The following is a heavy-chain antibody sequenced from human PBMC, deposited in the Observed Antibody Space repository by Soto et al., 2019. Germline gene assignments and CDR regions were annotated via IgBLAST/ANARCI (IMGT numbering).Heavy chain of an antibody. Sequence: GESLKISCKGSGYTFCSYWIGWVRQMPGRGLEWMGIIFPGDSDTRYSPSFQGQVTISADKSITTLYLQMTSLRAEDTAVYYCARTVDAGFNWLDPWGPGTLVTVSS. D-gene: IGHD4-4*01. CDR1: GYTFCSYW. CDR2: IFPGDSDT. J-gene: IGHJ5*02. V-gene: IGHV5-51*01. CDR3: ARTVDAGFNWLDP.